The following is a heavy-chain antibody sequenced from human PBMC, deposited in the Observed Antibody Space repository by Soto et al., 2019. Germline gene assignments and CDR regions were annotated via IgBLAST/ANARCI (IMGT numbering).Heavy chain of an antibody. CDR3: ANQWPPGTTAHYYYYYGMYV. D-gene: IGHD1-7*01. J-gene: IGHJ6*02. CDR1: GYTLTELS. V-gene: IGHV1-24*01. Sequence: ASVKVSCKVSGYTLTELSMHWVRQAPGKGLEWMGGFDPEDGETIYAQKFQGRVTMTEDTSTDTAYMELSSLRSEDTAVYYCANQWPPGTTAHYYYYYGMYVWGQGTTVTVS. CDR2: FDPEDGET.